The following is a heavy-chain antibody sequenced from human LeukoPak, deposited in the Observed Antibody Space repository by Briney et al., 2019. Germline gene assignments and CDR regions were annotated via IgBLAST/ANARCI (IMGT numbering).Heavy chain of an antibody. V-gene: IGHV1-2*06. CDR2: INPNSGGT. J-gene: IGHJ4*02. Sequence: APVKVSCKASGYTFTGYYMHWVRQAPGQGLEWMGRINPNSGGTNYAQKFQGRVTMTRDTSISTAYMELSRLRSDDTAVYYCASEKLYCGGDCYPTPFDYWGQGTLVTVSS. D-gene: IGHD2-21*02. CDR3: ASEKLYCGGDCYPTPFDY. CDR1: GYTFTGYY.